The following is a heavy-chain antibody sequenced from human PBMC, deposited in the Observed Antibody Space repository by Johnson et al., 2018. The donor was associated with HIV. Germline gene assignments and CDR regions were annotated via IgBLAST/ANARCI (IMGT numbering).Heavy chain of an antibody. D-gene: IGHD3-22*01. Sequence: QMQLVESGGGVVQPGGSLRLSCAASGFTFSSYGMHWVRQAPGKGLEWVAFIRYDGSNKYYADSVKGRFTISRDNSKNTLYLQMNSLRAEDTAVYYSARNYYDSSDAFDIWGQGTMVTVSS. V-gene: IGHV3-30*02. J-gene: IGHJ3*02. CDR2: IRYDGSNK. CDR3: ARNYYDSSDAFDI. CDR1: GFTFSSYG.